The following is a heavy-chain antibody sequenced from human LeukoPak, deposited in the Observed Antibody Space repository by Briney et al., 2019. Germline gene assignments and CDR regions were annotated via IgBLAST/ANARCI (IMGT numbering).Heavy chain of an antibody. CDR3: ATQYGSSWRDYFDY. CDR1: GFTFSSYA. D-gene: IGHD6-13*01. CDR2: FSGSGAGT. J-gene: IGHJ4*02. Sequence: GGSLRLSCAASGFTFSSYAMSWVRQAPGKGLEWVSAFSGSGAGTYSADSVKGRFTVSRDNSKNTLYLQMINLRAEDTAVYYCATQYGSSWRDYFDYWGQGTLVTVSS. V-gene: IGHV3-23*01.